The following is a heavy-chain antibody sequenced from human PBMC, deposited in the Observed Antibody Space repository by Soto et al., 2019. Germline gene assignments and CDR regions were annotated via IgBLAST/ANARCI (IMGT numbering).Heavy chain of an antibody. CDR3: ARPIQYYFDTSAQSAWFDP. CDR2: IYYSGST. V-gene: IGHV4-59*06. D-gene: IGHD3-22*01. J-gene: IGHJ5*02. Sequence: SEILSLTCTVSGGSISSSYWSWIRQPPGKGLEWIGYIYYSGSTYYNPSLKSRVTISVDTSKNQFSLKLSSVTAADTAVYYCARPIQYYFDTSAQSAWFDPWGQGTLVTSPQ. CDR1: GGSISSSY.